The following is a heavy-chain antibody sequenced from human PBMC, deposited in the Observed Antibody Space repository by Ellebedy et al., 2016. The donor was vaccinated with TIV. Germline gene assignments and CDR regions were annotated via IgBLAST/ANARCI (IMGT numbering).Heavy chain of an antibody. V-gene: IGHV3-48*03. CDR1: GFTFSSYE. CDR2: ISSSGSTI. D-gene: IGHD3-16*01. J-gene: IGHJ6*02. Sequence: GGSLRLSCAASGFTFSSYEMNWVRQAPGKGLEWVSYISSSGSTIYYADSVKGRFTISRDNAKNSLYLQMNSLRAEDTAVYYCASFGPGYYYYGMDVWGQGTTVTVTS. CDR3: ASFGPGYYYYGMDV.